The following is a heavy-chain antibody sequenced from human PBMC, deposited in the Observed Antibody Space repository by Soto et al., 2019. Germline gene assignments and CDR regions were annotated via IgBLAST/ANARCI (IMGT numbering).Heavy chain of an antibody. CDR2: ISYDGSNK. V-gene: IGHV3-30-3*01. Sequence: QVQLVESGGGVVQPGRSLRLSCAASGFTFSSYAMHWVRQAPGEGLEWVAVISYDGSNKYYADSVKGRFTISRDNSKNTLYLQMNSLRAEDTTVYYCAREIARLLGYWGQGTLVTVSS. CDR3: AREIARLLGY. J-gene: IGHJ4*02. D-gene: IGHD3-22*01. CDR1: GFTFSSYA.